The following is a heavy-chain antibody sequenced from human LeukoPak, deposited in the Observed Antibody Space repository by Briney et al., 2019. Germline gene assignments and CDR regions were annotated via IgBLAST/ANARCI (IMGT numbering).Heavy chain of an antibody. CDR2: IYYSGST. CDR3: ASTRVGEGDY. Sequence: SETLSLTCTVSGGSISSYYWSWIRQPPGKGLGWIGYIYYSGSTNYNPSLKSRVTISVDTSKNQFSLKLSSVTAADTAVYYCASTRVGEGDYWGQGTLVTVSS. J-gene: IGHJ4*02. V-gene: IGHV4-59*08. D-gene: IGHD1-26*01. CDR1: GGSISSYY.